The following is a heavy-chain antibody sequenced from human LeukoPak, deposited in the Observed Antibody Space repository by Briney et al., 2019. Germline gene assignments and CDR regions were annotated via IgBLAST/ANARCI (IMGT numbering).Heavy chain of an antibody. V-gene: IGHV4-39*01. CDR2: IYYSGST. CDR3: ARRKWQRGPDVVNPFDY. CDR1: GGSISSSSYY. J-gene: IGHJ4*02. D-gene: IGHD5-12*01. Sequence: PSETLSLTCTVSGGSISSSSYYWGWIRQPPGKGLEWIGSIYYSGSTYYNPSLKSRVTISVDTSKNQFSLRLSSVTAAGTAVYYCARRKWQRGPDVVNPFDYWGQGTLVTVSS.